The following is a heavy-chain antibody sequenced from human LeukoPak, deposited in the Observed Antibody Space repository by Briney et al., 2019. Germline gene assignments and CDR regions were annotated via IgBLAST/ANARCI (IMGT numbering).Heavy chain of an antibody. CDR1: GYTFTSYG. V-gene: IGHV1-18*01. CDR3: ARHAYYYGSGSQINWFDP. CDR2: ISAYNGNT. D-gene: IGHD3-10*01. Sequence: ASVKASCKASGYTFTSYGISWVRQAPGQGLEWMGWISAYNGNTNYAQKLQGRVTMTTDTSTSTAYMELGSLRSDDTAVYYCARHAYYYGSGSQINWFDPWGQGTLVTVSS. J-gene: IGHJ5*02.